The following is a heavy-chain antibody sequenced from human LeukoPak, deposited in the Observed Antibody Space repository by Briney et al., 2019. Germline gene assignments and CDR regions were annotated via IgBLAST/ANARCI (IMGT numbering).Heavy chain of an antibody. D-gene: IGHD3-22*01. CDR2: MYYSGST. CDR1: GGSISSSSYY. Sequence: SETLSLTCTVSGGSISSSSYYWGWIRQPPGKGLEWIGSMYYSGSTYYNPSLKSRVTISVDTSKNQFSLKLSSVTAADTAVYYCARQKDYYDSSGYSYYFDYWGQGTLVTVSS. CDR3: ARQKDYYDSSGYSYYFDY. J-gene: IGHJ4*02. V-gene: IGHV4-39*01.